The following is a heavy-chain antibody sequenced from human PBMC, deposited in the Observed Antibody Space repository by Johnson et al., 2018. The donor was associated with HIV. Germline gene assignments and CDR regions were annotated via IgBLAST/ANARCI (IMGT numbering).Heavy chain of an antibody. D-gene: IGHD5-18*01. J-gene: IGHJ3*02. Sequence: QVQLVESGGGLVKPGGSLRLSCAASGFTFSSYAMHWVRQAPGKGLEWVAVISYDGSNKYYADSVKGRFTISRDDSKHTLYLQMNSLTTEDTAVYYCTTDPQRGYSYGYATFDIWGHGTMVTVSS. CDR2: ISYDGSNK. CDR3: TTDPQRGYSYGYATFDI. CDR1: GFTFSSYA. V-gene: IGHV3-30-3*01.